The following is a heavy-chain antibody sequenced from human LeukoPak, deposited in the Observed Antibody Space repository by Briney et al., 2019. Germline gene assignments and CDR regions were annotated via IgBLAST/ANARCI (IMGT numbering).Heavy chain of an antibody. V-gene: IGHV4-59*11. CDR3: ARGSVIDP. CDR1: GGSISSHY. Sequence: PSETLSLTCTVSGGSISSHYWSWIRQPPGKGLEWIGYIYYSGSTNHNPSLKSRVTISVDTSKNQFSLKLSSVTAADTAVYYCARGSVIDPWGQGTLVTVSS. J-gene: IGHJ5*02. CDR2: IYYSGST.